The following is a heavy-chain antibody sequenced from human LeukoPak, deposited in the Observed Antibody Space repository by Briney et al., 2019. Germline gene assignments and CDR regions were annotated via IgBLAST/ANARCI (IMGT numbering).Heavy chain of an antibody. D-gene: IGHD2-15*01. CDR1: GFTFTSYS. CDR3: ARAGYCSGGNCYLDY. Sequence: PGGSLRLSCAASGFTFTSYSTNWVRQAPGKGLEWVSSIRSSSTYIYYADSVTGRFTISRDNAKNSLFLQMNSLRAEDTAVYYCARAGYCSGGNCYLDYWGQGTLVTVSS. V-gene: IGHV3-21*06. CDR2: IRSSSTYI. J-gene: IGHJ4*03.